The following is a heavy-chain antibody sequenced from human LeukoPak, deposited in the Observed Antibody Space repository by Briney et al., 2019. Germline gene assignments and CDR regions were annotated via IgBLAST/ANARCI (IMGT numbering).Heavy chain of an antibody. Sequence: SETLSLTCGVSGGSLSSDDAYWGWFRQPPGKGLEWVGSLYYSGSTYYNPSLKSRVSISVDTSKIQFSLHLVSVTAADTAVYYCVRSPGVKVRPLYYHDTSALGNYFDYWGQGTLVSVSS. D-gene: IGHD3-22*01. CDR2: LYYSGST. CDR1: GGSLSSDDAY. CDR3: VRSPGVKVRPLYYHDTSALGNYFDY. V-gene: IGHV4-39*01. J-gene: IGHJ4*02.